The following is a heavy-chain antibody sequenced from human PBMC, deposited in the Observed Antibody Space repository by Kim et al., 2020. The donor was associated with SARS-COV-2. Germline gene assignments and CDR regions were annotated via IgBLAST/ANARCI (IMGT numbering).Heavy chain of an antibody. J-gene: IGHJ5*02. Sequence: GGSLRLSCAASGFTFSNIWMGWVRQAPGKGLEWVAAINADGIKQSYVNSVRGRFTISRDNAKNSLYLKVNSLRDEDTAVFHCVSIEGHSPTAWGRG. CDR1: GFTFSNIW. CDR3: VSIEGHSPTA. CDR2: INADGIKQ. V-gene: IGHV3-7*01. D-gene: IGHD1-26*01.